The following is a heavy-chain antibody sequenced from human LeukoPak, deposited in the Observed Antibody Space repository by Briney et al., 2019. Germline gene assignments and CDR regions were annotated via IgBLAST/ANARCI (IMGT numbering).Heavy chain of an antibody. CDR2: IYPGDSDT. V-gene: IGHV5-51*01. J-gene: IGHJ3*02. CDR1: GYSFTSYW. CDR3: ATGTVTTSGVRLAFDI. D-gene: IGHD4-11*01. Sequence: GESLKISCKGSGYSFTSYWIGWVRQMPGKGLEWMGIIYPGDSDTRYSPSFQGQVTISADKSISTAYLQWSSLKASDTAMYYCATGTVTTSGVRLAFDIWGQGAMVTVSS.